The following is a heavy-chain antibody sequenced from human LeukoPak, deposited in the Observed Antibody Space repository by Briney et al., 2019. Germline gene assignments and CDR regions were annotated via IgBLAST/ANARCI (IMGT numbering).Heavy chain of an antibody. Sequence: PGRSLRLSCAASGFTFDDYAMHWVRHAPGKGLEWVSGIRWNSGGIAYADSVKGRFTISRDNAKNSLYLQINSLRPEDTALYYCANGDDSSGYYYSWTYWGQGTLVTVSS. J-gene: IGHJ4*02. CDR3: ANGDDSSGYYYSWTY. D-gene: IGHD3-22*01. CDR1: GFTFDDYA. V-gene: IGHV3-9*01. CDR2: IRWNSGGI.